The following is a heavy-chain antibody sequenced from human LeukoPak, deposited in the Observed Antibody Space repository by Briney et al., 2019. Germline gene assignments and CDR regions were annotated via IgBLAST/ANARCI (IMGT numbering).Heavy chain of an antibody. V-gene: IGHV4-61*02. CDR1: GGSISSGSYY. D-gene: IGHD5-24*01. CDR3: AREDGYNHYYYYMDV. Sequence: PSQTLSLTCTVSGGSISSGSYYWSWIRQPAGKGLEWIGRIYTSGSTNYNPSLKSRVTISVDTSKNQFSLKLSSVTAADTAVYYCAREDGYNHYYYYMDVRGKGTTVTVSS. J-gene: IGHJ6*03. CDR2: IYTSGST.